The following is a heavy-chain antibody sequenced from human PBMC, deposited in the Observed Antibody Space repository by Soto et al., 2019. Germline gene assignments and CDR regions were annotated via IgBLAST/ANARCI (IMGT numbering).Heavy chain of an antibody. CDR1: GYTFTSYG. CDR2: ISAYNGNT. CDR3: ARGLRGSYRTIAAAGGWFDP. J-gene: IGHJ5*02. Sequence: SVKVSCKASGYTFTSYGISWVRQAPGQGLEWMGWISAYNGNTNYAQKLQGRVTMTTDTSTSTAYMELRSLRSDDTAVYYCARGLRGSYRTIAAAGGWFDPWGQGTLVTVSS. D-gene: IGHD6-13*01. V-gene: IGHV1-18*01.